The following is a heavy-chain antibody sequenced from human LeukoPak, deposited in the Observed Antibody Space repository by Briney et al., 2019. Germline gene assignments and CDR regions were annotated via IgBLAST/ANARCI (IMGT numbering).Heavy chain of an antibody. D-gene: IGHD2-15*01. CDR1: GFTFSSYW. CDR2: TVGIGPDT. CDR3: TKASAERCLGAFCYPFDH. Sequence: GGSLRLSCAASGFTFSSYWMSWVRHAPGKGLEWVAATVGIGPDTYHADSVKGRFTTSRDNSKNILYLQMNSLRVEDTAVYYCTKASAERCLGAFCYPFDHWGQGTLVTVSS. J-gene: IGHJ4*02. V-gene: IGHV3-23*01.